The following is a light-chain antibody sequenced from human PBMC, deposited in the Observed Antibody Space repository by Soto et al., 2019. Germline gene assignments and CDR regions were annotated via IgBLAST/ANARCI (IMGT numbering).Light chain of an antibody. Sequence: QSVLTQPRSVSGSPGQSVSISCTGTSSDVGGYNYVSWYQHHPGKAPKLMIYDATKRPSGVPDRFSGSKSGNTASLTISGLQAEDEADYYCCSYAGSLSFVFGTGTKVTVL. CDR1: SSDVGGYNY. CDR2: DAT. J-gene: IGLJ1*01. V-gene: IGLV2-11*01. CDR3: CSYAGSLSFV.